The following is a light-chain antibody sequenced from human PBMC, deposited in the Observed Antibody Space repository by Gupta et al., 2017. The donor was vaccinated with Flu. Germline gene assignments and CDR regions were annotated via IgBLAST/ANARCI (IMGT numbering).Light chain of an antibody. V-gene: IGKV3-20*01. Sequence: ERAPSPGGASQSVNKGTWPWNSQRPGQPPRLLILGASTRAADTPDSFRGSGSGTDFPLPISRLDPEDFAIYFCQQYAGSPPPFGPGAKVDIK. CDR3: QQYAGSPPP. CDR2: GAS. J-gene: IGKJ1*01. CDR1: QSVNKGT.